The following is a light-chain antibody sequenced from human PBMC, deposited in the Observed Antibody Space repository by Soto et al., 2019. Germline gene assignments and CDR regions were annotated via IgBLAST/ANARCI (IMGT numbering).Light chain of an antibody. CDR2: GAS. V-gene: IGKV3-20*01. Sequence: EIVLTQSPGTLSLSLGERATLSCRASQSVSSSFLAWYQQKPGQAPRLLIYGASSRATGIPDRFSGSGSGTDFTLTISRLEPEDVAVYYCQQYDRSPLTFGGGTKVEIK. CDR3: QQYDRSPLT. J-gene: IGKJ4*01. CDR1: QSVSSSF.